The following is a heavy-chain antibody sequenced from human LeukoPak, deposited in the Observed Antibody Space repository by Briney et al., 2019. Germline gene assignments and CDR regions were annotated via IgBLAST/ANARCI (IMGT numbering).Heavy chain of an antibody. CDR1: GFTFDDYA. D-gene: IGHD6-19*01. V-gene: IGHV3-43*02. Sequence: GGSLRLSCAASGFTFDDYAMHWVRQAPGKGLERVSLISGDGGSTYYADSVKGRFTISRDNSKNSLYLQMNSLRTEDTALYYCAKDSRQRGGWYNWFDPWGQGTLVTVSS. J-gene: IGHJ5*02. CDR3: AKDSRQRGGWYNWFDP. CDR2: ISGDGGST.